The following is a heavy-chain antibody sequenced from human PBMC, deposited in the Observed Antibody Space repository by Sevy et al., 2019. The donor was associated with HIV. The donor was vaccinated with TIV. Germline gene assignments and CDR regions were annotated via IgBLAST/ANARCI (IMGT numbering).Heavy chain of an antibody. V-gene: IGHV3-15*01. Sequence: GGSLRLSCAASGFTFSSAWMSWVRQAPGKGLEWVGRIQSKTDGGTTDYAASVKGRFIIARDDTVNTLYLQMNSLTTDDTAVYYCTTDTSTGYFEWLLDFDDWGQRTLVTVSS. CDR1: GFTFSSAW. D-gene: IGHD3-9*01. CDR3: TTDTSTGYFEWLLDFDD. CDR2: IQSKTDGGTT. J-gene: IGHJ4*02.